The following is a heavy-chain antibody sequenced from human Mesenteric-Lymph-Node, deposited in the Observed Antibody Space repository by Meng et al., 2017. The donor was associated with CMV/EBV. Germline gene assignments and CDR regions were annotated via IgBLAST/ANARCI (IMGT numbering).Heavy chain of an antibody. CDR1: GFTVNGNY. D-gene: IGHD6-19*01. J-gene: IGHJ4*02. Sequence: GESLKISCAASGFTVNGNYMSWVRQAPGKGLEWVSIIHSGGSTYYVDSVKGRFTISRDNSKNTLYLQMDSLRAEDTAVYYCARQGGLYDSGFYPIDYWGQGALVTVSS. CDR2: IHSGGST. V-gene: IGHV3-66*02. CDR3: ARQGGLYDSGFYPIDY.